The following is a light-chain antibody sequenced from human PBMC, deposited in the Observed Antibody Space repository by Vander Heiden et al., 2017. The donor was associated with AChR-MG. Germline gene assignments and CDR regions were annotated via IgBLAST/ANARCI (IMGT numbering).Light chain of an antibody. CDR3: QQYTDTFPT. V-gene: IGKV3-20*01. Sequence: IVLTQSPGTLSLSPGERATLSCLASQSISNSYLAWYQQKRGQAPRLLIYRASTRTTGFPDRFSGSGSGTDFTLTISRLESEDFAVYYCQQYTDTFPTFGQGTKVEIK. CDR1: QSISNSY. J-gene: IGKJ1*01. CDR2: RAS.